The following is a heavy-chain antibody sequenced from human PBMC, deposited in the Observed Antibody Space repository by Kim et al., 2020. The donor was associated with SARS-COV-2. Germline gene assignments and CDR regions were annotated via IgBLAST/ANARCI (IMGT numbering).Heavy chain of an antibody. D-gene: IGHD2-15*01. CDR1: GGSISSYY. Sequence: SETLSLTCTVSGGSISSYYWSWIRQPPGKGLEWIGYIYYSGSTNYNPSLKSRVTISVDTSKNQFSLKLSSVTAADTAVYYCARVVVVVAATPRFDPWGQGTLVTVSS. V-gene: IGHV4-59*01. CDR3: ARVVVVVAATPRFDP. CDR2: IYYSGST. J-gene: IGHJ5*02.